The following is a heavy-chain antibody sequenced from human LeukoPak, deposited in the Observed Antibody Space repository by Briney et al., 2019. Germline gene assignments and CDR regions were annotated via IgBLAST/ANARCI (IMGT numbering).Heavy chain of an antibody. CDR3: ASSRVVVAELDY. CDR2: ISSTGRTI. J-gene: IGHJ4*02. V-gene: IGHV3-11*01. Sequence: NPGGSLRLSCAASGFSFSDYHMNRIRQAPGKGLEWVSYISSTGRTIYYADSVKGRFTISRDNAKKSHYLQMHSLRAEDTAVYYCASSRVVVAELDYWGQGTLVTVSS. D-gene: IGHD2-15*01. CDR1: GFSFSDYH.